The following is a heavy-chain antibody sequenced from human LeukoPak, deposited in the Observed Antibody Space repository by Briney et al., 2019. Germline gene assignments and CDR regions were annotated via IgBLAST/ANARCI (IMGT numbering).Heavy chain of an antibody. Sequence: SETLSLTCTVSGGSISSGSYYWSWIQQPAGKGLEWIGRIYTSGSTNYNPSLKSRVTMSVDRSKNQFSLKLSSVTAADTAVYYCARAVGSSESNWFDPWGQGALVTVSS. J-gene: IGHJ5*02. D-gene: IGHD1-26*01. CDR1: GGSISSGSYY. CDR2: IYTSGST. CDR3: ARAVGSSESNWFDP. V-gene: IGHV4-61*02.